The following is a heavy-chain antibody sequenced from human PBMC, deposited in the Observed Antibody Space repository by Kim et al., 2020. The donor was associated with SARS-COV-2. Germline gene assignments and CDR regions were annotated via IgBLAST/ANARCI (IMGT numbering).Heavy chain of an antibody. CDR3: ARSYWTMVWGTMRHYFDY. D-gene: IGHD3-10*01. Sequence: ASVKVSCKASGYTFTDCYLHWVRQVPGQGLEWMGRMNPYNGGTHYAQKFQGRVSMTRDLSITTAYMEVNGLRSDDTATYYCARSYWTMVWGTMRHYFDYW. CDR2: MNPYNGGT. CDR1: GYTFTDCY. V-gene: IGHV1-2*06. J-gene: IGHJ4*01.